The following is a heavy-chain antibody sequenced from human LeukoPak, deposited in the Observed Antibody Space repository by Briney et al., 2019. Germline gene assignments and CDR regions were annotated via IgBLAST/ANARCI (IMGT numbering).Heavy chain of an antibody. CDR1: GYSFTSGHY. Sequence: SETLSLTCSVSGYSFTSGHYWGWIRQPPGKGLEWIGSMHHSGSTYYNPSLKSRVTTSVDTSKNQFSLKLSSVTAADTAVYYCARDPGAYYDSSGYPNWFDPWGQGTLVTVSS. J-gene: IGHJ5*02. CDR3: ARDPGAYYDSSGYPNWFDP. D-gene: IGHD3-22*01. CDR2: MHHSGST. V-gene: IGHV4-38-2*02.